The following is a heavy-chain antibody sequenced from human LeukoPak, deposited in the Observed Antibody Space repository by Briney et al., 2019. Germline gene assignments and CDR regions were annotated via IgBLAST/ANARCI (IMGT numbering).Heavy chain of an antibody. V-gene: IGHV4-59*08. Sequence: PSETLSLTCTDSGGSISSYYWSWIRQPPGKGLEWIGYIYYSGSTNYNPSLKSRVTISVDTSKNQFSLKLSSVTAADTAVYYCARSASNNSRKLTLNYWGQGTLVTVSS. J-gene: IGHJ4*02. D-gene: IGHD4-23*01. CDR2: IYYSGST. CDR1: GGSISSYY. CDR3: ARSASNNSRKLTLNY.